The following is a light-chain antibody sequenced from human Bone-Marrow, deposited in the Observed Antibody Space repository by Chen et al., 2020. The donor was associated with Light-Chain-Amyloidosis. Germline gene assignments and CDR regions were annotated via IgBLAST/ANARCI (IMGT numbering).Light chain of an antibody. V-gene: IGLV2-18*02. CDR1: SSHVGRYNR. J-gene: IGLJ1*01. Sequence: QSALTQPPSVSGSPGQSGTIPCTGSSSHVGRYNRVSWFQQPPGAAPKLIIFEVSDRPSDVPDRFSGSKSGNTASLTISGLQAEDEADYYCSSYTTSSTYVFGTGTKVTVL. CDR3: SSYTTSSTYV. CDR2: EVS.